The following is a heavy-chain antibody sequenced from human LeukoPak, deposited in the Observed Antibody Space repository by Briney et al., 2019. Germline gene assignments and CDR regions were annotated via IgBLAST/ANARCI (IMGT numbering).Heavy chain of an antibody. Sequence: GGSLRLSCAASGLTVSSNHMSWVRQAPGKGLEWVSLIKSDGTTDYADTVKGRFTISRDNSKNTLFLQMNSLRVEDTAVYYCARLRRGYWGRGTPVTVSS. CDR3: ARLRRGY. CDR1: GLTVSSNH. CDR2: IKSDGTT. V-gene: IGHV3-53*01. J-gene: IGHJ4*02.